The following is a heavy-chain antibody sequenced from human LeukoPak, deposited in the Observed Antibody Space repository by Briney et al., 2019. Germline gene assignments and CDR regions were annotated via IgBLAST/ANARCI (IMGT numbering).Heavy chain of an antibody. CDR3: VRETYYYGSGTLDY. CDR2: IFYSGST. CDR1: GGSISTSNYY. D-gene: IGHD3-10*01. Sequence: TPSETLSLTCTVSGGSISTSNYYWGWIRQPPGKGLEWIGNIFYSGSTYYSPSLKSRVTISVDTSKNQFSLKLSSVTAADTAVYYCVRETYYYGSGTLDYWGQGTLVTVSS. V-gene: IGHV4-39*07. J-gene: IGHJ4*02.